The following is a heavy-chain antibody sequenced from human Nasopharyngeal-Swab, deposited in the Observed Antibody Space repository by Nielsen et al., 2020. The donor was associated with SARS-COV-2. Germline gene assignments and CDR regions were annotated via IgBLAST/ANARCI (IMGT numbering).Heavy chain of an antibody. V-gene: IGHV3-53*01. D-gene: IGHD1-14*01. Sequence: GSSLKISCAASGFTVSSTYMSWVRQAPGKGLEWVSVFYTSGDTYYAVSVKGRFTISRDNSKNTLSLQMNSLRAEDTAVYYCARGRPGHYFDYWGQGTLVTVSS. J-gene: IGHJ4*02. CDR2: FYTSGDT. CDR1: GFTVSSTY. CDR3: ARGRPGHYFDY.